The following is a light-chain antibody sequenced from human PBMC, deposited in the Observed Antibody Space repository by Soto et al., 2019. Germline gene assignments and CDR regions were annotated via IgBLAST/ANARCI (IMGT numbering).Light chain of an antibody. J-gene: IGLJ1*01. CDR3: SSFTGSNYA. CDR2: DVS. CDR1: ISDVGGYNF. V-gene: IGLV2-14*03. Sequence: QSALTEPPFVSGSPAQRIRISRTGTISDVGGYNFVSWYQQYPGKAPKLMICDVSNRPSGVSNRFSGSKSGNTASLTISGLQAEDEADYYCSSFTGSNYAFGTGTKVTVL.